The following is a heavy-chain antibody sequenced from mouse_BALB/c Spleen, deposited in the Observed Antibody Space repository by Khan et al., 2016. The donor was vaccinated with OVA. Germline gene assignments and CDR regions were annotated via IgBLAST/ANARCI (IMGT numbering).Heavy chain of an antibody. D-gene: IGHD3-2*02. Sequence: QVQLKESGAELVRPGTSVKVSCKASGYAFTDYLIEWLKQRPGQGLEWFGVINPGSGGAKYNEKFKDKATLTADKSSNTAYMQLTSLTSDDSAVYFCSRSGYGFGAYWGPGTLVTVSA. J-gene: IGHJ3*01. CDR1: GYAFTDYL. CDR2: INPGSGGA. V-gene: IGHV1-54*01. CDR3: SRSGYGFGAY.